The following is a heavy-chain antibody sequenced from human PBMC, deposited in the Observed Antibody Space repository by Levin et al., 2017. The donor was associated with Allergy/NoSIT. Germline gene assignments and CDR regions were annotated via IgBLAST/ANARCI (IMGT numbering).Heavy chain of an antibody. CDR1: GYTFTSYH. CDR2: LDPNSDNT. D-gene: IGHD3-16*02. V-gene: IGHV1-8*01. CDR3: ARMHDYVWGSYRSLYYGMDV. Sequence: GESLKISCKASGYTFTSYHIHWVRQATGQGLEWMGWLDPNSDNTNYAQKFQGRVTMTRNTSINTAHMELSSLRSEDTAVYYCARMHDYVWGSYRSLYYGMDVWGQGTTVTVSS. J-gene: IGHJ6*02.